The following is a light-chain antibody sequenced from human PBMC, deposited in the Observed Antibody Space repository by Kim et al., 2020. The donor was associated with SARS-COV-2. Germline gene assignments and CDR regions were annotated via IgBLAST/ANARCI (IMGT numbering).Light chain of an antibody. J-gene: IGKJ4*01. CDR3: QQRHTTPLLT. V-gene: IGKV1-39*01. CDR2: AAS. CDR1: QSISTY. Sequence: DIQMTQSPSSLAASVGDRVTIACRASQSISTYLNWYQQKPGKAPKLLIYAASSLQSGVPSRFSGSGSGTDFTLTISSLQPEDFATYYCQQRHTTPLLTFGGGTKREI.